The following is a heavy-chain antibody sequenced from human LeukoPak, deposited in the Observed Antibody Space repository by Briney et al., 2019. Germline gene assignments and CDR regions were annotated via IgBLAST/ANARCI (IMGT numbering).Heavy chain of an antibody. CDR2: IYSGGNT. Sequence: PSETLSLTCAVYGGSFSGYYWSWVRQAPGKGLEWVSVIYSGGNTYYADSVEGRFTISRDNSENTLYLQMNSLRAEDTAMYFCSRDLTSWGQGTLVTVSS. V-gene: IGHV3-66*01. CDR3: SRDLTS. CDR1: GGSFSGYY. J-gene: IGHJ5*02.